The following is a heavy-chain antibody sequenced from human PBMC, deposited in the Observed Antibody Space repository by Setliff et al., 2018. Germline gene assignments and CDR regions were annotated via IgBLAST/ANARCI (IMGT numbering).Heavy chain of an antibody. V-gene: IGHV3-48*01. J-gene: IGHJ3*01. D-gene: IGHD3-16*02. CDR3: ARVANPGSNSCYRPLDV. Sequence: TGGSLRLSCAASGFTFSDYSMNWVRQAPGKVLEWVSYISSSSSLIYYAATVKGRFTISRDNGGNTLYLQMDSLRVEDTSVYYCARVANPGSNSCYRPLDVWGQGTRVTVSS. CDR2: ISSSSSLI. CDR1: GFTFSDYS.